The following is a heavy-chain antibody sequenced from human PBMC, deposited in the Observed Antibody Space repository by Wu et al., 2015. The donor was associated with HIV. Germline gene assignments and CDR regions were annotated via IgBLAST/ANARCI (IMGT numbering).Heavy chain of an antibody. CDR1: GGTFSSYA. Sequence: QVQLVQSGAEVKKPGSSVKVSCRASGGTFSSYAINWVRQAPGQGLEWMGGVILLLGTVNYAQEFQGRVTITADKSTNTAYMELSSLRSEDTAVYYCARRYYYGSGSYSHWGQGTLVTVSS. D-gene: IGHD3-10*01. CDR2: VILLLGTV. CDR3: ARRYYYGSGSYSH. V-gene: IGHV1-69*14. J-gene: IGHJ4*02.